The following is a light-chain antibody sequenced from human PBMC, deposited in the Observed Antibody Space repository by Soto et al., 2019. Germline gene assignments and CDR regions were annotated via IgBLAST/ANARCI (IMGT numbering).Light chain of an antibody. J-gene: IGKJ4*01. Sequence: EIVLTQSPATLSLSPGERATLSCRASESVSDYIAWYRQKPGQPPRLVIYDTSNRATGVPARFSGSGSGTDFTRTISSLEPEDFAVYYCQQRTNWLTFGGGTKVEIK. CDR1: ESVSDY. CDR3: QQRTNWLT. CDR2: DTS. V-gene: IGKV3-11*01.